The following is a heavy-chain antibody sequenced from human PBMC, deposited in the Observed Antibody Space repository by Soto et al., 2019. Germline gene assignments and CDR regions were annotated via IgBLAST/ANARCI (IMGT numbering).Heavy chain of an antibody. V-gene: IGHV3-30*18. D-gene: IGHD3-3*01. Sequence: LRLSCAASGFTFSNHGMNWVRQAPGKGLEWVSVISYDGRHKHYADSVKGRFSISRDNSQNTLYLQIYSLRGEDTAVYYCAKDRAPFIYDSWSGPFDFWGQGTLVTVSS. CDR2: ISYDGRHK. J-gene: IGHJ4*02. CDR1: GFTFSNHG. CDR3: AKDRAPFIYDSWSGPFDF.